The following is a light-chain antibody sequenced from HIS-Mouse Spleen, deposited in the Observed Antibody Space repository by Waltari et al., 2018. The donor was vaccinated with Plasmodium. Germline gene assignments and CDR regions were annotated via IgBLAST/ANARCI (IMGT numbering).Light chain of an antibody. J-gene: IGLJ2*01. CDR1: SSHTGRTT. V-gene: IGLV1-44*01. Sequence: QSVLTQPPSASGTPGQRVTISCSGSSSHTGRTTFTWYQQLPGTAPNLLIYSNNQRPSGVPDRFSGSKSGTSASLAISGLQSEDEADYYCAAWDDSLNGPVFGGGTKLTVL. CDR2: SNN. CDR3: AAWDDSLNGPV.